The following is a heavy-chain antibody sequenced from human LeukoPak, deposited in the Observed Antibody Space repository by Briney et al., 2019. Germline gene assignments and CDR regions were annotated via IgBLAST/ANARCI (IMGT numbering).Heavy chain of an antibody. D-gene: IGHD3-3*01. V-gene: IGHV1-46*01. J-gene: IGHJ4*02. CDR1: GYTFTSYY. Sequence: EDSLKVSCKASGYTFTSYYMHRVRQAPGQGLEWMGIISSSGGGTSHALKFQGRVTMTRDTSTSTVYMELSSLRSEDTAVYYCARSPRGHGDYWGQGTLVAVRS. CDR2: ISSSGGGT. CDR3: ARSPRGHGDY.